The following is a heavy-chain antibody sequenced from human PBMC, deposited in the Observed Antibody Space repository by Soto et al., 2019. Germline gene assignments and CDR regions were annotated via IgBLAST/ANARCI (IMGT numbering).Heavy chain of an antibody. CDR2: IYHSGST. J-gene: IGHJ4*02. V-gene: IGHV4-4*02. Sequence: SETLSLTCAVSGGSISSSNWWSWVRQPPGKGLEWIGEIYHSGSTNYNPSLKSRDTISVDKSKNQFSLKLSSVTAADTAVYYCARFGGSSASSMVYWGQGTLVTVSS. CDR1: GGSISSSNW. D-gene: IGHD6-6*01. CDR3: ARFGGSSASSMVY.